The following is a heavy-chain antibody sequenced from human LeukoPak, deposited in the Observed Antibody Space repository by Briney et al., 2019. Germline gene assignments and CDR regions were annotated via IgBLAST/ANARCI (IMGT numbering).Heavy chain of an antibody. J-gene: IGHJ4*02. V-gene: IGHV3-73*01. D-gene: IGHD2-2*01. CDR3: TSLVVPAATYGY. CDR1: GFTFSGSA. Sequence: GGSLRLSCAASGFTFSGSAMHWVRQASGKGLEWVGRIKSEANSYATAYAASVKGRFTISRDDSKNTAYLQMNSLKTEDTAVYYCTSLVVPAATYGYWGQGALVTVSS. CDR2: IKSEANSYAT.